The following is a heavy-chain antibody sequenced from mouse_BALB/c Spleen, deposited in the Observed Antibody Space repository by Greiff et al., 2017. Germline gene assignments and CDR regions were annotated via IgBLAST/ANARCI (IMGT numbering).Heavy chain of an antibody. V-gene: IGHV3-2*02. CDR2: ISYSGST. J-gene: IGHJ3*01. D-gene: IGHD2-4*01. CDR3: ARLGLRSWFAY. Sequence: DVKLQESGPGLVKPSQSLSLTGTVTGYSITSDYAWNWIRQFPGNKLEWMGYISYSGSTSYNPSLKSRISITRDTSKNQFFLQLNSVTTEDTATYYCARLGLRSWFAYWGQGTLVTVSA. CDR1: GYSITSDYA.